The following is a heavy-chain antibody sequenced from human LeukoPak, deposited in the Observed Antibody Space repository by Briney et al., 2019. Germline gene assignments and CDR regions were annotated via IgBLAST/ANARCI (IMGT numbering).Heavy chain of an antibody. CDR2: MNPNSGNT. J-gene: IGHJ6*03. D-gene: IGHD3-10*01. CDR3: ARIHGGDRTLEWFGELFAYYYYMDV. CDR1: GYTFTSYG. Sequence: ASVKVSCKASGYTFTSYGISWVRQATGQGLEWMGWMNPNSGNTGYAQKFQGRVTMTRNTSISTAYMELSSLRSEDTAVYYCARIHGGDRTLEWFGELFAYYYYMDVWGKGTTVTISS. V-gene: IGHV1-8*02.